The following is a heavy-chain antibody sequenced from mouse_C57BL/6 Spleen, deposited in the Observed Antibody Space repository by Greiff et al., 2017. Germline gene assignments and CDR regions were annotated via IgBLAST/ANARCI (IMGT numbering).Heavy chain of an antibody. CDR2: INPGSGGT. CDR1: GYAFTNYL. D-gene: IGHD1-1*01. V-gene: IGHV1-54*01. J-gene: IGHJ4*01. CDR3: AREGGVTTVDAMDY. Sequence: QVQLQQSGAELVRPGTSVKVSCKASGYAFTNYLIEWVKQRPGQGLEWIGVINPGSGGTNYNEKFKGKATLTADKSSSTAYMQLSSLTSEDSAVXFCAREGGVTTVDAMDYWGQGTSVTVSS.